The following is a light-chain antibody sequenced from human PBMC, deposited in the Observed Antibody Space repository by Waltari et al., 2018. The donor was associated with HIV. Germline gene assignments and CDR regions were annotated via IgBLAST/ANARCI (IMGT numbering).Light chain of an antibody. CDR1: SRHVGGYNY. J-gene: IGLJ2*01. CDR3: SSYTSSSTLAV. CDR2: EVS. V-gene: IGLV2-14*01. Sequence: QSALTQPASVSGSPGLSITISCTGTSRHVGGYNYVSWYQHHPGKAPKLLIYEVSNRPSGVSNRFSGSKSGNTASLIISGLQAEDEADYYCSSYTSSSTLAVFGGGTKLTVL.